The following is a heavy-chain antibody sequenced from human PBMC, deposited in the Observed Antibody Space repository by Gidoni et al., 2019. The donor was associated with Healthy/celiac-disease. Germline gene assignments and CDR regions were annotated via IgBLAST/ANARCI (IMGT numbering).Heavy chain of an antibody. Sequence: QVQLAQAGSELKTPGASVKASCTASAYTFTSYAMNWVRQATGSGLEWMGCISTNTWNPTYAQRFTGRFVFSLDTSVSTVSLKICSLKAEDTAVYYCARWDYYGYDAFDIWGQGTMVTVSS. V-gene: IGHV7-4-1*01. CDR2: ISTNTWNP. D-gene: IGHD3-10*01. J-gene: IGHJ3*02. CDR3: ARWDYYGYDAFDI. CDR1: AYTFTSYA.